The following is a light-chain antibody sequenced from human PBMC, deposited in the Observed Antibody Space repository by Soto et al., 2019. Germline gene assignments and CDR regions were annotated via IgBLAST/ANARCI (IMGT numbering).Light chain of an antibody. CDR1: QSVSSGH. CDR2: GIS. Sequence: EIVLTQSPGTLSLSPGERATLSCRASQSVSSGHLAWYQQKPGQAPRLLIYGISSRANGIPDRFSGSGSGTDFTLTIRRLEPEDFAVYSCQQYDYSPTFGQGTRLEIK. J-gene: IGKJ5*01. V-gene: IGKV3-20*01. CDR3: QQYDYSPT.